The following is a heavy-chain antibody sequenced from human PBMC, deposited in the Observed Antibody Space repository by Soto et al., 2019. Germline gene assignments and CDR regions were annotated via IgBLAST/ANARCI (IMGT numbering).Heavy chain of an antibody. CDR2: IYYHGNT. CDR1: SGSIDNVYW. Sequence: SETLSLTCAVSSGSIDNVYWWSWVRQSPGKTLEWIGTIYYHGNTNYNPSLKSRVTISVDTSNNQLSLKLRSVTAADTAVYCCARHDGFSSGWIFDYWGHGTLVTVSS. J-gene: IGHJ4*01. CDR3: ARHDGFSSGWIFDY. D-gene: IGHD6-19*01. V-gene: IGHV4-4*01.